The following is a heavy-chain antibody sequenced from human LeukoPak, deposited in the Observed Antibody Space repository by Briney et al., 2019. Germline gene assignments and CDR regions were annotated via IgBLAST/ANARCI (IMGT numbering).Heavy chain of an antibody. Sequence: GGSLRLSCAASGFIFNSYWMNWLRQAPGKGLEWVANVDQDGSEKYYVGSVKGRFTISRDNAKNSLYLQMNSLRVEDTAVYYCAKLTTSWGQGTLVTVSS. J-gene: IGHJ4*02. CDR2: VDQDGSEK. V-gene: IGHV3-7*03. CDR1: GFIFNSYW. CDR3: AKLTTS. D-gene: IGHD4-11*01.